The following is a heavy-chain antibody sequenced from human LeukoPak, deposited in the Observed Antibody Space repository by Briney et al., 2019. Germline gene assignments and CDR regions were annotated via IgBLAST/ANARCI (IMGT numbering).Heavy chain of an antibody. D-gene: IGHD2-2*03. CDR1: GGSFSGYY. CDR2: INHSGST. CDR3: ARGAGYCSSTSCLSGPDY. Sequence: PSETLSLTCAVYGGSFSGYYWSWIRQPPGKGLEWIGEINHSGSTNYNPSLKSRVTISVDTSKNQFSLKLSSVTAADTAVYYCARGAGYCSSTSCLSGPDYWGQGTLATVSS. J-gene: IGHJ4*02. V-gene: IGHV4-34*01.